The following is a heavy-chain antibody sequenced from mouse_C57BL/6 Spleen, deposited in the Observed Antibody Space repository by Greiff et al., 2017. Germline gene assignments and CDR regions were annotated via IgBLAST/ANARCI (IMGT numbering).Heavy chain of an antibody. CDR1: GYTFTSYW. Sequence: QVHVKQPGAELVKPGASVKLSCKASGYTFTSYWMHWVKQRPGRGLEWIGRIDPNSGSTNYNEKFKSKATLTVDKPSITAYMQLSSLTSGDSAVYDCARVLATDYAMDYWGQGTSVTVAS. J-gene: IGHJ4*01. CDR2: IDPNSGST. V-gene: IGHV1-72*01. CDR3: ARVLATDYAMDY. D-gene: IGHD1-1*01.